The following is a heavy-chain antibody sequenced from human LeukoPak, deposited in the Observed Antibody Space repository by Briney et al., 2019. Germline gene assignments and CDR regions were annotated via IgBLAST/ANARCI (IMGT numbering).Heavy chain of an antibody. V-gene: IGHV4-59*12. J-gene: IGHJ3*02. D-gene: IGHD4-23*01. Sequence: PSETLSLTCTVSGGSISSYYWSWIRQPPGKGLELIGNIYYSGSTNYNPSLKSRVTISVDTSKNQFSLKLSSVTAADTAVYYCARDSGGNGAFDIWGQGTMVTVSS. CDR2: IYYSGST. CDR1: GGSISSYY. CDR3: ARDSGGNGAFDI.